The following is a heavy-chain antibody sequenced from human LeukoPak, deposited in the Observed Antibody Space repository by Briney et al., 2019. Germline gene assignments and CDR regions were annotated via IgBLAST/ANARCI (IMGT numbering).Heavy chain of an antibody. V-gene: IGHV4-59*01. CDR1: GGSISSYY. D-gene: IGHD3-10*01. CDR3: ARARMVRGARFDP. Sequence: SETLSLTCTVPGGSISSYYWSWIRQPPGKGLEWIGYIYYSGSTNYNPSLKSRVTISVDTSKNQFSLKLSSVTAADTAVYYCARARMVRGARFDPWGQGTLVTVSS. CDR2: IYYSGST. J-gene: IGHJ5*02.